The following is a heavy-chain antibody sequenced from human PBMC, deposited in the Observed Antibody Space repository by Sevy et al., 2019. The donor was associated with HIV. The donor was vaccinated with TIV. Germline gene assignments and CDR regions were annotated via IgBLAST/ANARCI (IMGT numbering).Heavy chain of an antibody. Sequence: GGSLRLSCEASGFTFSCCAMTWVRQTPGKGLEWVSTIGVSGTSTFYADSVRGRFIISRDNSKNTLFLQMNSLRAEDTAVYFCAKRGNYDSRYWYFDLWGRGTLVTVSS. CDR2: IGVSGTST. V-gene: IGHV3-23*01. J-gene: IGHJ2*01. CDR1: GFTFSCCA. CDR3: AKRGNYDSRYWYFDL. D-gene: IGHD3-22*01.